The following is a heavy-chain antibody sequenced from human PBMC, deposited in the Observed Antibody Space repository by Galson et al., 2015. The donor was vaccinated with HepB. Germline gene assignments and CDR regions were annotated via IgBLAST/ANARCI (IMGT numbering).Heavy chain of an antibody. Sequence: CAISGDSVSSNSAAWNWIRQSPSRGLEWLGRTYYRSKWYNDYAVSVKSRITINPDTSENQFSLQLSSVTPEDTAVYYCARMVVVAATVDAFDIWGQGTMVTVSS. V-gene: IGHV6-1*01. CDR1: GDSVSSNSAA. CDR2: TYYRSKWYN. D-gene: IGHD2-15*01. CDR3: ARMVVVAATVDAFDI. J-gene: IGHJ3*02.